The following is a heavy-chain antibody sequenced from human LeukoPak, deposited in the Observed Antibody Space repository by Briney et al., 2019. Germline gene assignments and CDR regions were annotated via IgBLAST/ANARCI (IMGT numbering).Heavy chain of an antibody. Sequence: ASVKVSCKASGYTFTGYYMHWVRQAPGQGLEWMGWINPNSGGTNYAQKFQGRVTMTRDTSISTAYMELSRLRSDDTAVYYCARSMRPLRVITMTYWGQGTLVTVSS. CDR3: ARSMRPLRVITMTY. V-gene: IGHV1-2*02. D-gene: IGHD3-22*01. CDR2: INPNSGGT. CDR1: GYTFTGYY. J-gene: IGHJ4*02.